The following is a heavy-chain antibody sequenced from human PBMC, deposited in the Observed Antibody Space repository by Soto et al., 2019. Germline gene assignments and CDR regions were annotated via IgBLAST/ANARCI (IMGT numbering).Heavy chain of an antibody. D-gene: IGHD6-13*01. CDR1: EFSFSTYN. V-gene: IGHV3-21*01. Sequence: GGSLRLSCVASEFSFSTYNMNWVRQAPGKGLEWVPFISSTSSHIHYADSVKGRFTISRDNAKNSLYLQMNSLRAEDTAVYYCARDPAADGYYGMDVWGQGTTVTVSS. CDR2: ISSTSSHI. CDR3: ARDPAADGYYGMDV. J-gene: IGHJ6*02.